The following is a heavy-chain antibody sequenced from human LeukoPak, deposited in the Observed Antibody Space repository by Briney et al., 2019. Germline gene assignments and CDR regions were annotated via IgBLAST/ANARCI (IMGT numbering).Heavy chain of an antibody. CDR3: ARRRRITMVRGSNWFDP. CDR1: GGSISSYY. J-gene: IGHJ5*02. CDR2: IYYSGST. Sequence: PSETLSLTCTVSGGSISSYYWSWIRQPPGKGLEWIGYIYYSGSTNYNPSLKSRVTISVDTSKNQFSLKLSSVAAADTAVYYCARRRRITMVRGSNWFDPWGQGTLVTVSS. D-gene: IGHD3-10*01. V-gene: IGHV4-59*12.